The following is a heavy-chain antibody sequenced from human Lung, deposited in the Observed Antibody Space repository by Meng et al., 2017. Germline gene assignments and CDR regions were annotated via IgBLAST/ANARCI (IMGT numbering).Heavy chain of an antibody. CDR1: GFTFSNYA. V-gene: IGHV3-23*01. Sequence: EVQLLESGGGLVQPWGSLRLSCAASGFTFSNYAMSWVRQAPEKGLEWVSATAATDGGTYHAASVRGRFTISRDNSKNTLSLQMNSLRADDTAIYYCARGTRVSCTGVICYPFDFWGQGTLVTVSS. D-gene: IGHD2-8*02. CDR2: TAATDGGT. J-gene: IGHJ4*02. CDR3: ARGTRVSCTGVICYPFDF.